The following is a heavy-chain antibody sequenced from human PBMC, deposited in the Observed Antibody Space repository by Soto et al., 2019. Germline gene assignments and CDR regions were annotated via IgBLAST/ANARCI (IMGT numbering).Heavy chain of an antibody. CDR3: ARVMYSGYDSDLVPFDY. CDR1: GGSFSGYY. Sequence: SETLSLTCAVYGGSFSGYYWSWIRQPPGKGLEWIGEINHSGSTNYTPSLKSRVTISVDTSKNQFSLKLSSVTAADTAVYYCARVMYSGYDSDLVPFDYWGQGTLVTVSS. J-gene: IGHJ4*02. V-gene: IGHV4-34*01. D-gene: IGHD5-12*01. CDR2: INHSGST.